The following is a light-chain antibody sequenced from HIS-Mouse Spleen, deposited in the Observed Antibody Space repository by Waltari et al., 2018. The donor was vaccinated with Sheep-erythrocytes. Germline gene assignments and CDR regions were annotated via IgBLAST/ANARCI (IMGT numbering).Light chain of an antibody. J-gene: IGLJ2*01. Sequence: QSALTQPRPVSGSPGQPVTISGTGTSSDGGGHYYAPWYQQHPGKAPKLLIYDVSKRPSGVPVRFSGSKSGNTASLTISGLQAEDEADYYCCSYAGSYTLVFGGGTKLTVL. CDR3: CSYAGSYTLV. V-gene: IGLV2-11*01. CDR2: DVS. CDR1: SSDGGGHYY.